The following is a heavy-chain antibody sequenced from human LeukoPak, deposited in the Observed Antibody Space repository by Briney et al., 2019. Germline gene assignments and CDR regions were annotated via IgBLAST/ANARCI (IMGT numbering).Heavy chain of an antibody. CDR1: GFSFSTYA. CDR2: ISDSGGAT. Sequence: GGSLRLSCAASGFSFSTYAMGWVRQAPGEGLEWVSGISDSGGATLYADSVKGRFTISRDNSKNTLYLQMNSLRAEDTAVYYCAKREPTRDYYYYYMDVWGKGTTVTVSS. J-gene: IGHJ6*03. V-gene: IGHV3-23*01. D-gene: IGHD1-14*01. CDR3: AKREPTRDYYYYYMDV.